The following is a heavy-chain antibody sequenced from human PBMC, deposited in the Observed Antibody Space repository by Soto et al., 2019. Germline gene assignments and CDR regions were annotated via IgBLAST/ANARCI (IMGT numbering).Heavy chain of an antibody. D-gene: IGHD6-19*01. CDR2: INPATGAA. CDR3: RRGGGVAVAGSAAFDM. CDR1: GYPVTAYY. J-gene: IGHJ3*02. V-gene: IGHV1-2*01. Sequence: QLHLVQSGAVVKKPGASVTVSCSASGYPVTAYYMHWVRQAPGRGLEWMGGINPATGAAKYTQTFPGRVCRRGDSAQSKVLRELGGLNAKEPGVFYGRRGGGVAVAGSAAFDMWGQGTLVTVSS.